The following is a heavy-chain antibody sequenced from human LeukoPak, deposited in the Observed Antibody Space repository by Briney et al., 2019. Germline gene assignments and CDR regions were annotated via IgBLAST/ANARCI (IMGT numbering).Heavy chain of an antibody. V-gene: IGHV1-58*02. CDR3: AAADYYDSSGYYPYAFHI. Sequence: SVKVSCKASGFTFTRSAMQWVRQARGQRLEWVGWIVVGSGNTNYAQTFQERVTITRDMSTSTAYMELSSLRSEDTAVYYCAAADYYDSSGYYPYAFHIWGQGTMVTVSS. D-gene: IGHD3-22*01. CDR1: GFTFTRSA. J-gene: IGHJ3*02. CDR2: IVVGSGNT.